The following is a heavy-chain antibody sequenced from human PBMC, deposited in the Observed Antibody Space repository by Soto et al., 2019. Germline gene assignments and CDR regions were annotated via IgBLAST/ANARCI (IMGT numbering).Heavy chain of an antibody. CDR1: GGSFSGYY. CDR2: INHSGST. J-gene: IGHJ5*02. D-gene: IGHD6-13*01. V-gene: IGHV4-34*01. CDR3: ARTRQHMVRWLDP. Sequence: SETLSLTCAVYGGSFSGYYWSWIRQPPGKGLEWIGEINHSGSTNYNPSLKSRVTISVDTSKNQFSLKLSSVTAADTAVYYCARTRQHMVRWLDPWGQGNMVTV.